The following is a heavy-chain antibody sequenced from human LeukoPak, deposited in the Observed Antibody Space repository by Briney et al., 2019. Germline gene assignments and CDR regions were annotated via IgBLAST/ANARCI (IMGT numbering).Heavy chain of an antibody. V-gene: IGHV4-30-2*01. CDR2: IFHSGSS. D-gene: IGHD6-13*01. CDR1: GDSISSGDYS. J-gene: IGHJ4*02. CDR3: ARDRASSSWYDLDY. Sequence: PSETLSLTCAVSGDSISSGDYSWSWIRQPSGKGLEWIGYIFHSGSSYYNPSLKSRVTISVDKSKNQFSLRLTSVTAADTAVYYCARDRASSSWYDLDYWGQGTLVTVSS.